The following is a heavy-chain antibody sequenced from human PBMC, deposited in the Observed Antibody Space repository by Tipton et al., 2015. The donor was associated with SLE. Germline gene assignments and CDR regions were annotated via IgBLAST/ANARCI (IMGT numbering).Heavy chain of an antibody. J-gene: IGHJ6*02. CDR2: INYSGYFGTRT. CDR1: GITFSDYA. D-gene: IGHD2-8*02. V-gene: IGHV3-23*01. Sequence: SLRLSCAASGITFSDYAMTWVRRAPGKGLEWVSLINYSGYFGTRTYYAESVKGRFTISRDNSKNMLYLQMNSLRAEDTAVYYCGTTSTDCGMDVWGQGTTVTVSS. CDR3: GTTSTDCGMDV.